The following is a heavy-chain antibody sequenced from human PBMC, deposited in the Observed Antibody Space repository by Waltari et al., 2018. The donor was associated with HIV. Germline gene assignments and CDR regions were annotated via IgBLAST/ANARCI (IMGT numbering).Heavy chain of an antibody. J-gene: IGHJ4*02. V-gene: IGHV3-7*01. D-gene: IGHD6-13*01. Sequence: EVQLVESGGGLVQPGGSLRLSCAASGFTFSSYWMSWVRQAPGKGLEWVAKKKQDGSEIYYVDSVKGRVTISRDNAKNSLYLQMNSLRAEDTAVYFCARRGGRSSPLGYWGQGTLVTVSS. CDR3: ARRGGRSSPLGY. CDR1: GFTFSSYW. CDR2: KKQDGSEI.